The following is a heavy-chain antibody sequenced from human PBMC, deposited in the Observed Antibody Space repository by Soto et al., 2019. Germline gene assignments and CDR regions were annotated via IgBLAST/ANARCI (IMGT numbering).Heavy chain of an antibody. Sequence: SETLSLTCTVSGGSISSSSYYWGWIRQPPGKGLEWIGYIYYSGSTNYNPSLKSRVTISVDTSKNQFSLKLSSVTAADTAVYYCARIPAAYSFDYWGQGTLVTVSS. CDR1: GGSISSSSYY. CDR3: ARIPAAYSFDY. D-gene: IGHD2-2*01. J-gene: IGHJ4*02. V-gene: IGHV4-61*05. CDR2: IYYSGST.